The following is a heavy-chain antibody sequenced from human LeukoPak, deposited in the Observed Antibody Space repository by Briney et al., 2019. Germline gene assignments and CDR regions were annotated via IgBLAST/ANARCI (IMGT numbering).Heavy chain of an antibody. CDR1: GYSISSGYY. V-gene: IGHV4-38-2*02. Sequence: PSETLSLTCSVSGYSISSGYYWGWIGQPPGKGLEWIGTIYHSGSTYYNPSLKSRVTISLDTSKNQFSLKLSSVTAADTAVYYCARGFCSGGTCGFDYWGQGTQVTVSS. CDR3: ARGFCSGGTCGFDY. D-gene: IGHD2-15*01. J-gene: IGHJ4*02. CDR2: IYHSGST.